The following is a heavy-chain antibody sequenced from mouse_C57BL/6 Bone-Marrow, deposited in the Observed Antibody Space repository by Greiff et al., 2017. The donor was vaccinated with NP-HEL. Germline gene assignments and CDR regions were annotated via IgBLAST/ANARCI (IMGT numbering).Heavy chain of an antibody. J-gene: IGHJ1*03. CDR1: GYTFTDYN. V-gene: IGHV1-18*01. Sequence: VQLQQSGPELVKPGASVKIPCKASGYTFTDYNMDWVKQSHGKSLEWIGDINPNNGGTIYNQKFKGKATLTVDKSSSTAYMELRSLTSEDTAVYYCARFAFYYYGSTHWYFDVWGTGTTVTVSS. D-gene: IGHD1-1*01. CDR3: ARFAFYYYGSTHWYFDV. CDR2: INPNNGGT.